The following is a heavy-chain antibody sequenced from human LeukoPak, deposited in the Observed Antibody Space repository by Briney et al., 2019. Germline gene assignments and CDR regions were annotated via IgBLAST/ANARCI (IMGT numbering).Heavy chain of an antibody. D-gene: IGHD3-3*01. CDR3: AREARSFLELTFSYYFDY. Sequence: PGGSLRPSCAASGFTFSSYSMNWVRQAPGKGPEWVSHISSSSSTIYYADSVKGRFTISRDNAKNSLYLQMNSLRAEDTAVYYCAREARSFLELTFSYYFDYWGQGTLVTVSS. CDR1: GFTFSSYS. V-gene: IGHV3-48*01. CDR2: ISSSSSTI. J-gene: IGHJ4*02.